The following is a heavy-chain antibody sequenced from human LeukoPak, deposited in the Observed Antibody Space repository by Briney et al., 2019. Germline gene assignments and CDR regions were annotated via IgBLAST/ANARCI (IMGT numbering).Heavy chain of an antibody. D-gene: IGHD2-2*01. CDR1: GFTFSSYG. V-gene: IGHV3-30*02. J-gene: IGHJ4*02. Sequence: GGSLRLSCAASGFTFSSYGMHWVRQAPGKGLEWVAFIRYDGSNKYYADSVKGRFTISRDNSKNTLYLQMNSLRAEDTAVYYCAKDSGVPAGNEEDFDYWGQGTLVTVSS. CDR2: IRYDGSNK. CDR3: AKDSGVPAGNEEDFDY.